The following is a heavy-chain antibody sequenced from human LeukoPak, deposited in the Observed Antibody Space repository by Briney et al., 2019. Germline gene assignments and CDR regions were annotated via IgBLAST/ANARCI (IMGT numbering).Heavy chain of an antibody. Sequence: SETLSLTCTVSGGSVSSGGYYWSWIRQHPGKGLEWIGYIYYSGSTYYNPSLKSRVTISVDTSKNQFSLKLSSVTAAARVSSSSDYWGQGTLVTVSS. J-gene: IGHJ4*02. CDR1: GGSVSSGGYY. D-gene: IGHD6-13*01. CDR3: DY. CDR2: IYYSGST. V-gene: IGHV4-31*03.